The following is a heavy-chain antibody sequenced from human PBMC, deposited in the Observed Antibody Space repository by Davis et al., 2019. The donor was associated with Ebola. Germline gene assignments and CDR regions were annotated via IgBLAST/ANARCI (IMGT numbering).Heavy chain of an antibody. CDR2: ISSSGGTK. D-gene: IGHD4-11*01. CDR3: ARDTVFPEH. V-gene: IGHV3-48*02. CDR1: GFTFSSYN. J-gene: IGHJ1*01. Sequence: GESLKISCAASGFTFSSYNMHWVRQALGKGLEWVSYISSSGGTKYYADSVKGRFTISRDNAENSLYLQMNSLRDEDSAVYYCARDTVFPEHWGQGTLVTVSS.